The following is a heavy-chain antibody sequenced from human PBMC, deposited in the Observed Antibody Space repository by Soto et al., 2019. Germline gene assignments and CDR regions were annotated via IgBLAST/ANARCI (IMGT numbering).Heavy chain of an antibody. CDR2: IYYSGST. Sequence: SETLSLTCTVSGGSISSGDYYWSWIRQPPGKGLEWIGYIYYSGSTYYNPSLKSRVTISVDTSKNQFSLKLSSVTAADTAVYYCVRAPFYDSSGSIPDFDYWGQGTLVTVSS. CDR1: GGSISSGDYY. D-gene: IGHD3-22*01. CDR3: VRAPFYDSSGSIPDFDY. J-gene: IGHJ4*02. V-gene: IGHV4-30-4*01.